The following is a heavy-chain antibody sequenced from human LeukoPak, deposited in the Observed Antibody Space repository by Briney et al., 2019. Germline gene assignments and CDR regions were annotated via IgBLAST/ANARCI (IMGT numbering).Heavy chain of an antibody. CDR2: IQHDGSNK. V-gene: IGHV3-30*02. CDR3: AREGGAGYSYGYYYMDV. D-gene: IGHD5-18*01. Sequence: PGGSLRLSCVVSGFTFTSHGMHWIRQAPGKGLEWVAFIQHDGSNKYHADSVKGRFTISRDNSKNTLYLQMNSLRAEDTAVYYCAREGGAGYSYGYYYMDVWGKGTTVTVSS. CDR1: GFTFTSHG. J-gene: IGHJ6*03.